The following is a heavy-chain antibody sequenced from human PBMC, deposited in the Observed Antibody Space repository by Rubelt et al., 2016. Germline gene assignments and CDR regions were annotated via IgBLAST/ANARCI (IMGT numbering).Heavy chain of an antibody. J-gene: IGHJ4*02. V-gene: IGHV1-2*06. Sequence: LGGMGRINPNSGGTNYAQKFQGRVTMTRDTSISTAYMELSRLRSDDTAVYYCASDSFGYSTTGPLYYFDYWGQGTLVTVSS. CDR3: ASDSFGYSTTGPLYYFDY. D-gene: IGHD1-1*01. CDR2: INPNSGGT.